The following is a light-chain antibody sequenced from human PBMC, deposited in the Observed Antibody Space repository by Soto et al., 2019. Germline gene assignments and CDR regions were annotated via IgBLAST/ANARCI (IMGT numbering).Light chain of an antibody. V-gene: IGKV1-39*01. CDR2: DAS. J-gene: IGKJ4*01. CDR3: QQSYSTPLT. CDR1: QFISSY. Sequence: DIQMTQSPSSLSASVGDRVTITCRATQFISSYLNWYQQKPGKAPKLLIYDASGLQSGVPSRFSGSGSETDFTLTINSLQPEDFATYYCQQSYSTPLTFGGGTKVDLK.